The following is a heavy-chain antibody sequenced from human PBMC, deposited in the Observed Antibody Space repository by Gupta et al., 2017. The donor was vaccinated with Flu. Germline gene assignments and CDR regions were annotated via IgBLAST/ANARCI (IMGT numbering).Heavy chain of an antibody. CDR1: SNYW. CDR2: VDNDGSVT. J-gene: IGHJ4*02. Sequence: SNYWVHWVRQVPGKVLVWVSRVDNDGSVTSYADSVKRRFTISRDNAKNTLYLQTNILRAEETAGYYGATLFEYWGQGTLVTVSS. V-gene: IGHV3-74*01. CDR3: ATLFEY.